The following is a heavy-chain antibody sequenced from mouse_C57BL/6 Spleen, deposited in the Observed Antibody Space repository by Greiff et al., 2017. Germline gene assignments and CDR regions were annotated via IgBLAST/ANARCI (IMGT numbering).Heavy chain of an antibody. D-gene: IGHD1-1*01. J-gene: IGHJ2*01. CDR1: GYTFTSYW. CDR3: SRMDYDNY. Sequence: QVQLQQPGAELVKPGASVKLSCKASGYTFTSYWMHWVTQRPGRGLEWIGEINPTSGGTKYNEKFKGKATLTVDKPSSTAYRQLSSLTSEDYAVDYCSRMDYDNYWGQGTTLTVSS. CDR2: INPTSGGT. V-gene: IGHV1-72*01.